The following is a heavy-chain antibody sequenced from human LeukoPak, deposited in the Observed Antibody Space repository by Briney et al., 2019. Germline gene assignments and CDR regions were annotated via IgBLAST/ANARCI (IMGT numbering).Heavy chain of an antibody. Sequence: SVKVSCKASGGTFSSYAISWVRQAPGQGLEWMGRIIPILGIANYAQKFQGRVTITADKSTSTAYMELSSLRSEDTAVYYCASGGIQLWKYEDYWGQGTLVTVSS. CDR1: GGTFSSYA. CDR3: ASGGIQLWKYEDY. V-gene: IGHV1-69*04. J-gene: IGHJ4*02. D-gene: IGHD5-18*01. CDR2: IIPILGIA.